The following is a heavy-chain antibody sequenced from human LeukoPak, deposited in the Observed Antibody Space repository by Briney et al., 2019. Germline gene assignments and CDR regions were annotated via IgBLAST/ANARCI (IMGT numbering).Heavy chain of an antibody. J-gene: IGHJ4*02. V-gene: IGHV1-2*06. CDR3: ARVDIGPREGF. Sequence: GASVKVSCXASGYTFTGYYMHWVRQAAGQGLEWMGRINPNSGGTNYAQKFQGRVTMTRDTSISTAYMELSRLRSDDTAVYYCARVDIGPREGFWGQGTLVTVSS. CDR2: INPNSGGT. D-gene: IGHD5-12*01. CDR1: GYTFTGYY.